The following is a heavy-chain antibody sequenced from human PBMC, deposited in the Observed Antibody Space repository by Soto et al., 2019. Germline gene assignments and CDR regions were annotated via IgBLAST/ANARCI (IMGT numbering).Heavy chain of an antibody. CDR2: IYPGDSDT. J-gene: IGHJ3*02. CDR3: AKQDDRGALEI. V-gene: IGHV5-51*01. CDR1: GKAFTSFW. D-gene: IGHD3-22*01. Sequence: GESLKISCKISGKAFTSFWVVWVRQMPGRGLEWMGNIYPGDSDTRYTPPFQGQVTISADKSTNTAYLQWRSLQASDTALYYCAKQDDRGALEIWGQGTKVTVSS.